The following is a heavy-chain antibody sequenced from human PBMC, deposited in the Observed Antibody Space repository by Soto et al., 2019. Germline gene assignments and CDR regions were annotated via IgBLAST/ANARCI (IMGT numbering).Heavy chain of an antibody. V-gene: IGHV4-61*05. J-gene: IGHJ4*02. CDR1: GGSISSSSYY. Sequence: SETLSLTCTVSGGSISSSSYYWGWIRQPPGKGLEWIGYIYYSGSTNYNPSLKSRVTISVDTSKNQFSLKLSSVTAADTAVYYCASTFSGYDPYFDYWGQGTLVTVSS. CDR2: IYYSGST. CDR3: ASTFSGYDPYFDY. D-gene: IGHD5-12*01.